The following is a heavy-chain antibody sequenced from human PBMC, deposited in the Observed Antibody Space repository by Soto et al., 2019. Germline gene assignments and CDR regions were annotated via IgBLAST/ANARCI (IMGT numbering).Heavy chain of an antibody. CDR2: IYYTGTT. J-gene: IGHJ4*02. CDR3: ARSLEGQFDY. D-gene: IGHD3-3*01. Sequence: PSETLSLTFSVSGGSISSGGYYGSCIRQHPGKGLEWIGSIYYTGTTAYNPSLESRVTISLDTSKNQFSLKLSPVSAADTAVYYCARSLEGQFDYCGQGTPVTVSS. V-gene: IGHV4-31*03. CDR1: GGSISSGGYY.